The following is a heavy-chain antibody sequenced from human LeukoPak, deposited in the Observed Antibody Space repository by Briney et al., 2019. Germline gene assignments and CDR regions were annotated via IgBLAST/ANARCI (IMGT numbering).Heavy chain of an antibody. D-gene: IGHD4-17*01. CDR2: MSSDGSNK. J-gene: IGHJ4*02. V-gene: IGHV3-30-3*01. CDR1: VLIFSNYA. CDR3: AKGRGTTVTAAANY. Sequence: GWSVRLSCSASVLIFSNYAMSGVRPAPGKGLEWVAAMSSDGSNKNYACSVKGRFTISRDNSKNTLFLQFNSLSADDTAVYYCAKGRGTTVTAAANYWGQGTLVTVSS.